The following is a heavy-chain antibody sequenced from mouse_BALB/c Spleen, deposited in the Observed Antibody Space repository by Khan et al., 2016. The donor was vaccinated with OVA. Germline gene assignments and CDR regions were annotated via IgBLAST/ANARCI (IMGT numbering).Heavy chain of an antibody. Sequence: DLVKPGASVKLSCKASGYTFTSYWINWIKQRPGQGLEWIGRVSPGSGSPYYNEMFKGKATVTVDKSSSTAYIHLNSLSSEDSAVYFCTRSNYYGNSLYAMDYWGQGTSVTDSS. D-gene: IGHD1-1*01. J-gene: IGHJ4*01. V-gene: IGHV1S41*01. CDR3: TRSNYYGNSLYAMDY. CDR1: GYTFTSYW. CDR2: VSPGSGSP.